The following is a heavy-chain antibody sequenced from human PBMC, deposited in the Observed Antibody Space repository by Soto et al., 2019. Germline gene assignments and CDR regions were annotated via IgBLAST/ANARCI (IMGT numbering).Heavy chain of an antibody. CDR2: TYYRSKWYN. V-gene: IGHV6-1*01. D-gene: IGHD1-26*01. CDR1: GDSVSSNSAA. Sequence: QALSLTSAISGDSVSSNSAACNLIRQSPSRGLEWLGRTYYRSKWYNDYAVSVKSRITINPDTSKNQFSLQLNSVTPEDTAVYYCARDKEGGSYWGAWFDPRGQGTLVTVSS. J-gene: IGHJ5*02. CDR3: ARDKEGGSYWGAWFDP.